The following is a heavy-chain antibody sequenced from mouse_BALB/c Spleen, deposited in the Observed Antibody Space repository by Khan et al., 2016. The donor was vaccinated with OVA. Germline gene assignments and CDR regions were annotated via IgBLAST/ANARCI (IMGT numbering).Heavy chain of an antibody. CDR2: INPYNDGA. Sequence: VRLQQSGPELVKPGASVKMSCKASGYTFTNYIIHWVKQKPGQGLEWIGYINPYNDGAKYNDKFKDKATLTSDKSSSTASMELSGLTAEHSAVYYCARDYGSSFWFAYGGQGTLGTVSA. J-gene: IGHJ3*01. CDR3: ARDYGSSFWFAY. V-gene: IGHV1S136*01. CDR1: GYTFTNYI. D-gene: IGHD1-1*01.